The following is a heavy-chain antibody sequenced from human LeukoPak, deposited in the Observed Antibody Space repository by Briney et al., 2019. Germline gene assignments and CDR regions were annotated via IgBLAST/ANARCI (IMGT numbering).Heavy chain of an antibody. Sequence: PGGSLRLSCAASGFTFSSYAMHWVRQAPGKGLEWVAVISYDGSNKYYADSVKGRFTISRDNSKNTLYLQMNSLRAEDTAAYYCARVASYYYDSSGYYDYWGQGTLVTVSS. D-gene: IGHD3-22*01. CDR1: GFTFSSYA. CDR3: ARVASYYYDSSGYYDY. V-gene: IGHV3-30-3*01. CDR2: ISYDGSNK. J-gene: IGHJ4*02.